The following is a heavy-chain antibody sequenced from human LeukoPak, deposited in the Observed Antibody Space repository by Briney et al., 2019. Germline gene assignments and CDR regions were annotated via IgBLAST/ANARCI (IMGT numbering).Heavy chain of an antibody. CDR1: GYSISSGYY. V-gene: IGHV4-38-2*02. CDR3: ARSSEGMATPVY. D-gene: IGHD5-24*01. Sequence: SETLSLTCTVSGYSISSGYYWGWSRQPPGKGLEWVGSIYHSGSTYYNPSLKSRVTISVDTSKNQFSLKLSSVTAADTAVYYCARSSEGMATPVYWGQGTLVTVSS. CDR2: IYHSGST. J-gene: IGHJ4*02.